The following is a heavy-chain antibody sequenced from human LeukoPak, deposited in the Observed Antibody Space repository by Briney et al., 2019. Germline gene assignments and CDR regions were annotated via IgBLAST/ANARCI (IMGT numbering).Heavy chain of an antibody. CDR3: ARPHTGFDS. CDR2: INSDGSTT. V-gene: IGHV3-74*01. CDR1: GFTFSRFW. Sequence: PGGSLRLSCGASGFTFSRFWMHWVRHAPGKGLVWVSRINSDGSTTTYADSVKGRFTISRDNAKNTLYLQMNSLTAEDTAVYYCARPHTGFDSWGQGTLVTVSS. J-gene: IGHJ4*02.